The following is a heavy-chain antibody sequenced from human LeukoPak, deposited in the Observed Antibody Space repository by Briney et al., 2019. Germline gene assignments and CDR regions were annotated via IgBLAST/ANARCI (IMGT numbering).Heavy chain of an antibody. D-gene: IGHD3-9*01. Sequence: GGSLRLSCAASGFTFSRYWMHWVRQAPGKGLVWVSRINSDGRSIIYADSVKGRFTISRDNAKNTLYLQMNSLRAEDTAVYYCARVRPHYDILTGYYRDDALDIWGQGTMVTVSS. CDR2: INSDGRSI. CDR1: GFTFSRYW. J-gene: IGHJ3*02. CDR3: ARVRPHYDILTGYYRDDALDI. V-gene: IGHV3-74*01.